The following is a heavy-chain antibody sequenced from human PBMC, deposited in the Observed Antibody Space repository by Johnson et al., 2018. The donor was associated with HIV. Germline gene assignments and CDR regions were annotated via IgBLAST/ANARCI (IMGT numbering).Heavy chain of an antibody. CDR3: TSWPHGSGSYQIDI. J-gene: IGHJ3*02. Sequence: QVQLVESGGGLVKPGGSLRLSCAASGFTFSDYYMSWIRQAPGKGLEWVSYISSSGSTLYYADSVKGRFTISRDNAKNALYLQMNILRAEDTAVYYCTSWPHGSGSYQIDIWGQGTMVTVSS. V-gene: IGHV3-11*04. D-gene: IGHD3-10*01. CDR1: GFTFSDYY. CDR2: ISSSGSTL.